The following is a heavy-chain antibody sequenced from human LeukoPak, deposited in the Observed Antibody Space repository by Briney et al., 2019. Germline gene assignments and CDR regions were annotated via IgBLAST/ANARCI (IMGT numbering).Heavy chain of an antibody. J-gene: IGHJ3*02. CDR3: AKGVTYYDILTDAFDI. Sequence: GGSLRLSCAASGFTFSSYGMHWVRQAPGKGLEWVAFIRYDGSNKYYADSVKGRFTISRDNSKNTLYLQMNSLRAEDTAVYYCAKGVTYYDILTDAFDIWGQGTMVTVSS. CDR2: IRYDGSNK. CDR1: GFTFSSYG. V-gene: IGHV3-30*02. D-gene: IGHD3-9*01.